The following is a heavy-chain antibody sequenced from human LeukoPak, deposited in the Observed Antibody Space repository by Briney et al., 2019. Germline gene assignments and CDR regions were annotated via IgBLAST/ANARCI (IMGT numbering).Heavy chain of an antibody. CDR1: GDSVSINSVT. D-gene: IGHD1-1*01. CDR3: GRRLTQYDGFAP. CDR2: TYYRFTWYN. V-gene: IGHV6-1*01. Sequence: SQTLSLTCAISGDSVSINSVTWNWIRQSPSRGLEWLGRTYYRFTWYNAFSVSVRARLTVNPDTSKNQFSLHLNSVTPEDTAFYYFGRRLTQYDGFAPWGQGILVTVSS. J-gene: IGHJ5*02.